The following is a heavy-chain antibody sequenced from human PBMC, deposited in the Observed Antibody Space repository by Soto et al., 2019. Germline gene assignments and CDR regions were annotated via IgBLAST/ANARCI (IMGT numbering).Heavy chain of an antibody. CDR1: GFTFSSYG. V-gene: IGHV3-30*18. CDR3: AKDQGVYSSSWYYYYYYYGMDV. CDR2: ISYDGSNK. D-gene: IGHD6-13*01. J-gene: IGHJ6*02. Sequence: PGGSLRLSCAASGFTFSSYGMHWVRQAPGKGLEWVAVISYDGSNKYYADSVKGRFTISRDNSKNTLYLQMNSLRAEDTAVYYCAKDQGVYSSSWYYYYYYYGMDVWGQGTTVTVSS.